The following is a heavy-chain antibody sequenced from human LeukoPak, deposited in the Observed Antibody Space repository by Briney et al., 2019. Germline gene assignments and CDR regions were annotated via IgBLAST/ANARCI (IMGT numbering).Heavy chain of an antibody. D-gene: IGHD6-19*01. J-gene: IGHJ4*02. CDR2: IYPSDSET. CDR1: GYSFISYW. V-gene: IGHV5-51*01. CDR3: ARQVAVAAWEY. Sequence: GESLKISCKGSGYSFISYWIGWVRLMPGKGLEWMGIIYPSDSETRYSPSFQGQVTISADKSISTAYLQWSSLKASDTAMYYCARQVAVAAWEYWGRGTLVTVSS.